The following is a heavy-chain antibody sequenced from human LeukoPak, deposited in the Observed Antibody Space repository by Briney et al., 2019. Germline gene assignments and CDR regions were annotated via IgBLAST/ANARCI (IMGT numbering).Heavy chain of an antibody. CDR2: IYYSGST. Sequence: PSETLSLTCTVSGGSISSSSYYWGWIRQPPGKGLEWIGSIYYSGSTYYNPSLKSRVTISEDTSKNQFSLKLSSVTAADTAVYYCAGVTAIRDYWGQGTLVTVSS. CDR1: GGSISSSSYY. CDR3: AGVTAIRDY. V-gene: IGHV4-39*01. D-gene: IGHD2-21*02. J-gene: IGHJ4*02.